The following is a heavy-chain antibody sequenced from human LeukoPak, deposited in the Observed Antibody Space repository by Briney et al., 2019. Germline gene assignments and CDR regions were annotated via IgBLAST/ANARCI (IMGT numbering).Heavy chain of an antibody. J-gene: IGHJ4*02. CDR3: ARDSGGLVPYY. CDR1: GFTFSSYW. Sequence: GGSLRLSCAASGFTFSSYWMSWVRQAPGKGLEWVANIKQDGSEKYYVDSVKGRFTISRDNAKNSLYLQMNSLRAEDTAVYYCARDSGGLVPYYWGQGTLVTVSA. V-gene: IGHV3-7*01. CDR2: IKQDGSEK. D-gene: IGHD6-19*01.